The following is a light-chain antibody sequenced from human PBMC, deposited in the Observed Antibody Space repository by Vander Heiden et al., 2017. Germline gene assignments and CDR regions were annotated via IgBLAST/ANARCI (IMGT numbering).Light chain of an antibody. J-gene: IGKJ2*01. V-gene: IGKV1-33*01. CDR3: QQDHTLPYT. CDR1: QDISNY. CDR2: DAS. Sequence: DIQMTQSPPSLSASVGDRVTITCRASQDISNYLNWYQQRPGKAPKFLIYDASNLVTRVPSTFSEGASGTDFTLSISILHPEDLATYYCQQDHTLPYTFGQGTRLEIK.